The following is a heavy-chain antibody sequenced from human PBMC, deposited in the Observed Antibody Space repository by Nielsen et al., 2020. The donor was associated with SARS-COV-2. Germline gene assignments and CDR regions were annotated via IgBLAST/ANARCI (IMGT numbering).Heavy chain of an antibody. CDR2: IIPIFGTA. V-gene: IGHV1-69*01. J-gene: IGHJ3*02. Sequence: WVRQAPGQGLEWMGGIIPIFGTANYAQKFQGRVTITADESTSTAYMELSSLRSEDTAVYYCARTHHYYYGSGSYYNGYDAFDIWGQGTMVTV. CDR3: ARTHHYYYGSGSYYNGYDAFDI. D-gene: IGHD3-10*01.